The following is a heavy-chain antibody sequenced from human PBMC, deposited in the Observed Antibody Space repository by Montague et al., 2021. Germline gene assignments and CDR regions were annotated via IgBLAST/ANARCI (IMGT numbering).Heavy chain of an antibody. CDR1: GGSISAYY. CDR2: IYYIGST. D-gene: IGHD6-13*01. V-gene: IGHV4-59*08. J-gene: IGHJ3*02. Sequence: SETLSLTCTVSGGSISAYYWSWIRQPPGKGLEWIGYIYYIGSTNYNPSLKSRVTVSVDTSKNQFSLKLSSVTAADTAVYYCARHGVSSWYRELDGFDIWGQGIMVIVSS. CDR3: ARHGVSSWYRELDGFDI.